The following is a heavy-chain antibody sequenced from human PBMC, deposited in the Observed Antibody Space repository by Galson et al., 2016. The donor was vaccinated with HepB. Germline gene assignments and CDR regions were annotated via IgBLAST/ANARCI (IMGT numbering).Heavy chain of an antibody. CDR1: TDSFLRYW. J-gene: IGHJ4*02. CDR3: AIYYFDSGSYYKPDY. D-gene: IGHD3-10*01. Sequence: QSGAEVKKPGESLRISCQGSTDSFLRYWITWVRQMPGKGLEWIGRIDPSDSYTKYSPSFQGHVTISLDKSISTAYLQWSSLKASDTAMYYCAIYYFDSGSYYKPDYWGQGTLVTVSS. CDR2: IDPSDSYT. V-gene: IGHV5-10-1*01.